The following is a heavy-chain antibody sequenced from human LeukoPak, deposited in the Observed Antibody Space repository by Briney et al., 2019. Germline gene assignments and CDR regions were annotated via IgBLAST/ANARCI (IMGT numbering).Heavy chain of an antibody. CDR2: NTYFGSA. J-gene: IGHJ5*02. CDR1: GGSVSSNSNY. CDR3: ARDTPGGYDFWWFDP. Sequence: PSETLSLTCTVSGGSVSSNSNYWSWIRHPPGKGLEWMGYNTYFGSASYNPSLKSRVTISVDTSKNQFSLKLSSVTAADTAVYYCARDTPGGYDFWWFDPWGQGTLVTVSS. V-gene: IGHV4-61*01. D-gene: IGHD5-12*01.